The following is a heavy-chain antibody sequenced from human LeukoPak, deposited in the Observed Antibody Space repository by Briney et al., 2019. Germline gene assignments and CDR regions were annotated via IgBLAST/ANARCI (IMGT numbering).Heavy chain of an antibody. Sequence: SETLSLTCTVSGGSISSSSYYWGWIRQPPGKGLEWIGSIYYSGSTYYNPSLKSRVTISVDTSKNQFSLKLSSVTAADTAVYYCARTSPNLHIVVVPVPFDPWGQGTLVTVSS. D-gene: IGHD2-2*01. CDR3: ARTSPNLHIVVVPVPFDP. CDR2: IYYSGST. V-gene: IGHV4-39*01. CDR1: GGSISSSSYY. J-gene: IGHJ5*02.